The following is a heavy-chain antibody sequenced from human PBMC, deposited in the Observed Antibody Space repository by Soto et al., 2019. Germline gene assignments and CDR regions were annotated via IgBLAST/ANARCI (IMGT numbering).Heavy chain of an antibody. D-gene: IGHD4-4*01. CDR1: GFTFSSYG. J-gene: IGHJ5*02. CDR2: IWYDGSNK. Sequence: QVQLVESGGGVVQPGRSLRLSCAASGFTFSSYGMHWVRQAPGKGLEWVAVIWYDGSNKYYADSVKGRFTISRDNSKNTLDLQMNSLRAEDTAVYYCARGCYSNCRWDWFDPWGQGTLVTVSS. V-gene: IGHV3-33*01. CDR3: ARGCYSNCRWDWFDP.